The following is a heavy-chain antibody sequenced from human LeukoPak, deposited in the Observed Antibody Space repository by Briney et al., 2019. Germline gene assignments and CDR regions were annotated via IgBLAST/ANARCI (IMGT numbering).Heavy chain of an antibody. CDR3: ARDCTGGTCYDAFDI. CDR2: ISYDGSNK. V-gene: IGHV3-30*03. D-gene: IGHD2-15*01. CDR1: GFTFSSYG. Sequence: TGGSLRLSCAASGFTFSSYGMHWVRQAPGKGLEWVTPISYDGSNKYYADSVKGRFTISRDNSKNTLYLQMNSLRAGDTAVYYCARDCTGGTCYDAFDIRGQGTMVTVSS. J-gene: IGHJ3*02.